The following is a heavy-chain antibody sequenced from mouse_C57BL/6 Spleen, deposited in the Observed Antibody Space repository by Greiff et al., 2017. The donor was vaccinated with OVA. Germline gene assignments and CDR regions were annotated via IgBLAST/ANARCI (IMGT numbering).Heavy chain of an antibody. CDR3: ARHGVYSNYERGFAY. Sequence: EVKVVESGGGLVKPGGSLKLSCAASGFTFSSYTMSWVRQTPEKRLEWVATISGGGGNTYYPDSVKGRFTISRDNAKNTLYLQMSSLRSEDTALYYCARHGVYSNYERGFAYWGQGTLVTVSA. CDR2: ISGGGGNT. J-gene: IGHJ3*01. V-gene: IGHV5-9*01. CDR1: GFTFSSYT. D-gene: IGHD2-5*01.